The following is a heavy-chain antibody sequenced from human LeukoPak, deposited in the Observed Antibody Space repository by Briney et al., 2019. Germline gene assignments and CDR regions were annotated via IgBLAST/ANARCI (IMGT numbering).Heavy chain of an antibody. J-gene: IGHJ5*02. V-gene: IGHV4-59*01. CDR1: GDSISSYF. D-gene: IGHD1-26*01. CDR3: ARDSHSIDIATPGGFDP. Sequence: SETLSLTCTVSGDSISSYFWSWIRQPPGKGLEWIGYAHSSGSTNYNPSLKSRVTISADASKNQFSLNLRSVTAADTAVYYCARDSHSIDIATPGGFDPWGQGTLVTVSS. CDR2: AHSSGST.